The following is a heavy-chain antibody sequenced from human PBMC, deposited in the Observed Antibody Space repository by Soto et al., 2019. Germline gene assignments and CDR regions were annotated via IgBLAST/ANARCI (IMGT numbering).Heavy chain of an antibody. CDR2: IYHIGST. CDR1: GGSISSGGYS. Sequence: SETLSLTCAVSGGSISSGGYSWSWIRQPPGKGLEWIGYIYHIGSTYYNPSLKSRVTLSVDRSKNQFSLKLSSVTAADTAVYYCAGYGDYPEDGMDVWGQGTTVTVSS. J-gene: IGHJ6*02. D-gene: IGHD4-17*01. V-gene: IGHV4-30-2*01. CDR3: AGYGDYPEDGMDV.